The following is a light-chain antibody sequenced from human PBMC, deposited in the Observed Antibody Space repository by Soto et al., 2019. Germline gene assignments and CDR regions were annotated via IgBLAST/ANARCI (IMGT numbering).Light chain of an antibody. V-gene: IGKV3-20*01. CDR1: QSVSSSY. J-gene: IGKJ4*01. Sequence: EIVLTQSPGTLSLSPGERATLSCRASQSVSSSYLAWYQQKPGQAPRLLIYGASSRATGIPDRFSGSGSGTDFTLTIIRLEPEDFAVYYCQQYGSSPQTFGGGTKVDIK. CDR3: QQYGSSPQT. CDR2: GAS.